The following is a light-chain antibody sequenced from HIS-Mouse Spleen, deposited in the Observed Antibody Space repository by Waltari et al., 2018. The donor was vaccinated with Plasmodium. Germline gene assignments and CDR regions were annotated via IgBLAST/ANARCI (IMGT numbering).Light chain of an antibody. CDR1: ALPKKY. CDR2: EDS. J-gene: IGLJ3*02. V-gene: IGLV3-10*01. Sequence: SYELTQPPSVSVSPGQTARITCSGDALPKKYAYWYQQKSGQATVLCICEDSKRPSGIPERFSGSSAGTMATLTISGAQVEDEADYYCYSTDSSGNHRVFGGGTKLTVL. CDR3: YSTDSSGNHRV.